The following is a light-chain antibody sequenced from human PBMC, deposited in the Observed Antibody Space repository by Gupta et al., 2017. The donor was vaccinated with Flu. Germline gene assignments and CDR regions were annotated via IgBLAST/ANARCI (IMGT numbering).Light chain of an antibody. CDR3: YSTDSSGNHRV. Sequence: GQTARITCSGDALPKKYAYWYQQKTGQAPDLVIYEDSKRPSGIPERFSGSRSGTTATLTISGAQVEDAADYYCYSTDSSGNHRVFGGGTKLTVL. CDR2: EDS. V-gene: IGLV3-10*01. CDR1: ALPKKY. J-gene: IGLJ3*02.